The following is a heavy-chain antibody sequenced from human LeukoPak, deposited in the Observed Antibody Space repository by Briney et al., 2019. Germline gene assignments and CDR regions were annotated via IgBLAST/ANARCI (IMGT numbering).Heavy chain of an antibody. V-gene: IGHV3-74*03. CDR3: TRVQAGRSGLMDV. CDR1: GFSLSGYW. Sequence: PGGSLRLSCAASGFSLSGYWMHWVRQAPGKGLVWVSRISPEGRGTTYADSVKGRFTISRDTAKNTVYLQMNSLRDEDAAVYHCTRVQAGRSGLMDVWGRGTTVTVSS. CDR2: ISPEGRGT. J-gene: IGHJ6*02. D-gene: IGHD2-8*02.